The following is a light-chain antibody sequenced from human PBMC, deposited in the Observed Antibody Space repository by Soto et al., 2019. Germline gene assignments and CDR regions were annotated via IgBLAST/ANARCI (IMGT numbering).Light chain of an antibody. CDR1: TNDIGGFNA. J-gene: IGLJ2*01. CDR2: EVT. V-gene: IGLV2-14*01. Sequence: QSALTQPASVSGSPGQSITISCTGPTNDIGGFNAVSWYRRHSGTAPRLLIYEVTNRPSGVSDRFSGSKSGITASLTISGLQADDEADYFCFSYTRSSTWIFGGGTKLTVL. CDR3: FSYTRSSTWI.